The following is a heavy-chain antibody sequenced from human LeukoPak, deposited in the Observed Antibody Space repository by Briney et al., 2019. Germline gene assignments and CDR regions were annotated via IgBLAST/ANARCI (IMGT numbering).Heavy chain of an antibody. D-gene: IGHD3-16*01. Sequence: GGSLRLSCAASGFTFSSYSMHWVRQAPGKGLEWVSSISRSSDYIDNADSVKGRFTISRDNAKTSLFLQMNSLRAEDTAMYYCARHIPRGNNFFDYWGQGTLVTVSS. CDR1: GFTFSSYS. J-gene: IGHJ4*02. CDR3: ARHIPRGNNFFDY. CDR2: ISRSSDYI. V-gene: IGHV3-21*01.